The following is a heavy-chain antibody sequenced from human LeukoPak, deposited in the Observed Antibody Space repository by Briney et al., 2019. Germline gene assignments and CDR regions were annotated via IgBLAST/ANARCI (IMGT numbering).Heavy chain of an antibody. V-gene: IGHV3-74*01. Sequence: GGSLRLSCEASGFTFSSYAMSWVRQAPGKGLVWVSRINSDGISTTYADSVKGRFTISRDNAKNTLYLQMNSLRAEDTAVYFCARLVATIYGWFDPWGQGTLVTVSS. CDR1: GFTFSSYA. D-gene: IGHD5-12*01. CDR3: ARLVATIYGWFDP. CDR2: INSDGIST. J-gene: IGHJ5*02.